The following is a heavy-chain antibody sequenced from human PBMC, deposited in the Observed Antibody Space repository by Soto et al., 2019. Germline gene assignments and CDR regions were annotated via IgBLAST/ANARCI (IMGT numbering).Heavy chain of an antibody. CDR3: ARYDSSGYYGYYGMDV. D-gene: IGHD3-22*01. CDR1: VGSISSFY. CDR2: IYYSGST. J-gene: IGHJ6*02. V-gene: IGHV4-59*01. Sequence: AETLCLACLVSVGSISSFYWSWIRQPPGRGLEWIGYIYYSGSTNYNPSLKSRVTISVDTSKDQFSLKLSSVTAADTAVYYCARYDSSGYYGYYGMDVWGQGTTVTVSS.